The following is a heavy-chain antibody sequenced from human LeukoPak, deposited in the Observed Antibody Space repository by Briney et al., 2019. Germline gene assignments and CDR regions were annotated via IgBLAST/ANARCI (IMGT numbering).Heavy chain of an antibody. CDR3: VRDADFYKGDY. CDR2: IMKDGGQK. Sequence: GGSLRLSCAASGFTFRNFWMNWARQAPGKGLEWVASIMKDGGQKKYVDSVKGRFTISRDNAQNSLHLQMSGLRAEDTAMYYCVRDADFYKGDYWGQGTLVTVSS. J-gene: IGHJ4*02. CDR1: GFTFRNFW. V-gene: IGHV3-7*03. D-gene: IGHD5-24*01.